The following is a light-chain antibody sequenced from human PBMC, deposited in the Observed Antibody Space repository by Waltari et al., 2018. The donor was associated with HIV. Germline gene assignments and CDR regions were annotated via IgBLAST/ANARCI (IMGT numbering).Light chain of an antibody. CDR1: QSVSSN. J-gene: IGKJ4*01. CDR2: GAS. CDR3: QQYNNWPLT. Sequence: EIVMTQSPATLSVSPGERATLSCRASQSVSSNLAWYQQKHGQAPRLLIYGASTRATGTPARFSVSGSGTEFTLTISSLQSEDFAVYYCQQYNNWPLTFGGGTKVEIK. V-gene: IGKV3-15*01.